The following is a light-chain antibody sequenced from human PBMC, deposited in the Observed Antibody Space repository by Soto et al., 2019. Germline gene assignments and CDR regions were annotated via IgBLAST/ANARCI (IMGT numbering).Light chain of an antibody. V-gene: IGLV1-51*01. CDR2: DNN. CDR1: SSNIGNNY. J-gene: IGLJ2*01. CDR3: GTWDNSLSAGA. Sequence: HSVLTQPPSVSAAPGQKVTISCSGSSSNIGNNYVSWYQQLPGTAPKLLIYDNNKRPSGIPDRFSGSKSGTSATLDITGLQTGDEADYYCGTWDNSLSAGAFGGGTKLTVL.